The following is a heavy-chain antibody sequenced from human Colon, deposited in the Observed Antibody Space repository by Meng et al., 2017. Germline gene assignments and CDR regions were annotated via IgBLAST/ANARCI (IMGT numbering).Heavy chain of an antibody. J-gene: IGHJ4*02. CDR2: FSAGNGNT. Sequence: QVQLVQSGAEVKKPGASVKVSCKSSGYTFTRYPIHWVRQAPGLRLEWMGLFSAGNGNTKYSQKFQGRVTITRDTSASTSYMEFSGLTSEDTAVYYCARGEEGDTWGQGTLVTVSS. D-gene: IGHD3-10*01. CDR1: GYTFTRYP. CDR3: ARGEEGDT. V-gene: IGHV1-3*01.